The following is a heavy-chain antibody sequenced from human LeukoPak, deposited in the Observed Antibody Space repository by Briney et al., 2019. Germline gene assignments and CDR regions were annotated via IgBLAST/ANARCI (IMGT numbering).Heavy chain of an antibody. V-gene: IGHV4-59*08. D-gene: IGHD3-10*01. Sequence: SETLSLTCTVSGGSISSYYWSWIRQPPGKGLEWIGYIYYSGSTNYNPSLKSRVTISVDTSKNQFSLKLSSVTAADTAVYYCASSMVRGVRWYFDYWGQGTLVTVSS. CDR1: GGSISSYY. CDR2: IYYSGST. CDR3: ASSMVRGVRWYFDY. J-gene: IGHJ4*02.